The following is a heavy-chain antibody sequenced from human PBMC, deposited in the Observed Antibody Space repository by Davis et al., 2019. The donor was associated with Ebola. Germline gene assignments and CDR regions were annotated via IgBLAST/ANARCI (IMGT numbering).Heavy chain of an antibody. D-gene: IGHD6-19*01. V-gene: IGHV5-10-1*01. CDR1: GYNFTNYW. CDR2: IDPTDSET. CDR3: ARQGHGWFFDY. Sequence: GESLKISCKVSGYNFTNYWITWVRQMPGKGLEWMGRIDPTDSETNYSPSFQGHVTFSIDKSINTAYLQLTSLKASDTATYFCARQGHGWFFDYWGQGTLVTVSS. J-gene: IGHJ4*02.